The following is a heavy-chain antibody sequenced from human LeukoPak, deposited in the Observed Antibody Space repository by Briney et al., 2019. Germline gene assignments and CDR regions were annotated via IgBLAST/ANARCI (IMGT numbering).Heavy chain of an antibody. D-gene: IGHD5-18*01. CDR2: IYYSGST. CDR1: GGSISSSSYY. Sequence: SETLSLTCTVSGGSISSSSYYWGWIRQPPGKGLEWIGSIYYSGSTYYNPSLKSRVTISVDTSKNQFSLKLSSVTAADTAVYYCARHGGCSYVPPDYWGQGTLVTVSS. V-gene: IGHV4-39*01. J-gene: IGHJ4*02. CDR3: ARHGGCSYVPPDY.